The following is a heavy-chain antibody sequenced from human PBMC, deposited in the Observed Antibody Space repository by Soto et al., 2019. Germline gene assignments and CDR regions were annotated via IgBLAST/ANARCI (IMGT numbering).Heavy chain of an antibody. Sequence: EVQLVESGGGLVQPGGSLRLSCAASGFTFSSYWMSWVRQAPGKGLEWVANIKQDGSEKYYVDSVKGRFTISRDNAKNALYLQMNSLRAEDTAVYYCARGSDDFWSGYPLAYWGQGTLVTVSS. V-gene: IGHV3-7*01. CDR3: ARGSDDFWSGYPLAY. J-gene: IGHJ4*02. CDR1: GFTFSSYW. D-gene: IGHD3-3*01. CDR2: IKQDGSEK.